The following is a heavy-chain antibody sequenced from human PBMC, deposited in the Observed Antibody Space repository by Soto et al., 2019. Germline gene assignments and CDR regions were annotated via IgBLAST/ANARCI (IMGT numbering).Heavy chain of an antibody. V-gene: IGHV1-18*01. CDR2: ISAYNGNT. Sequence: ASVKVSCKASGYTFTSYGISWVRQAPGQGLEWMGWISAYNGNTNYAQKLQGRVTMTTDTSTSTAYMELRSLRSDDTAVYYCARDYIVVVTATNPWWSAPWGQGTLVTVSS. CDR3: ARDYIVVVTATNPWWSAP. CDR1: GYTFTSYG. D-gene: IGHD2-21*02. J-gene: IGHJ5*02.